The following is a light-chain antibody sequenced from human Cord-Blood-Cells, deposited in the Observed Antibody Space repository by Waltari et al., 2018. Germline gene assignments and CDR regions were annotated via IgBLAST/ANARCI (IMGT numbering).Light chain of an antibody. Sequence: DIQMTQSPSSLSASVGDRVTITCQASQDISNYLNWYQQKPGKAPKLLIYDASNLETGVTSRFSASGSGTDFTFTISSLQPEDIATYYCQQYDNLLLTFGGGTKVEIK. CDR2: DAS. CDR1: QDISNY. CDR3: QQYDNLLLT. J-gene: IGKJ4*01. V-gene: IGKV1-33*01.